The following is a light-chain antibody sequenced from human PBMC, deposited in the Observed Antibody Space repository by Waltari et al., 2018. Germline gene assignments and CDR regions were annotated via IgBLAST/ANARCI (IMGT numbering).Light chain of an antibody. CDR3: QTGGHGTWV. J-gene: IGLJ3*02. Sequence: QLVLTQSPSASASLGASVKLTCTLSSGHSSNVIAWHQQQPEKGPRYLLTVNSDGSHSKGDEIPDRFSGSSSGAGRYLTISSLQSEDEADYYCQTGGHGTWVFGGGTKLTVL. CDR2: VNSDGSH. CDR1: SGHSSNV. V-gene: IGLV4-69*01.